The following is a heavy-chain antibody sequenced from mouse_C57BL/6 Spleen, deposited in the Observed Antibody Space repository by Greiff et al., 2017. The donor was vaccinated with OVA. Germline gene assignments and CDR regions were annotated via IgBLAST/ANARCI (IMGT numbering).Heavy chain of an antibody. V-gene: IGHV1-72*01. CDR2: IGPNSGGT. J-gene: IGHJ3*01. CDR1: GYTFTSYW. CDR3: ARDYGSSSWFAY. Sequence: QVQLQQPGAELVKPGASVKLSCKASGYTFTSYWMHWVKQRPGRGLEWIGRIGPNSGGTKYNEKFKSKATLTVDKPSSTAYMQLSSLTSEDSAVYYCARDYGSSSWFAYWGQGTLVTVSA. D-gene: IGHD1-1*01.